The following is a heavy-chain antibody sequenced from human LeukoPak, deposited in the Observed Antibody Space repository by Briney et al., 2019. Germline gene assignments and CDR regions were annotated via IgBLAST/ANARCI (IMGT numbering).Heavy chain of an antibody. D-gene: IGHD2-2*01. J-gene: IGHJ4*02. CDR2: IFHSGST. Sequence: PSETLSLTCAVSSGSIFSSNWWSWVRQPPGKGLEWIGQIFHSGSTSYSPSLKSRVTISVDKSRNQFSLRLTSVTAADTAVYYCARSPTKRVPEDYWGQGTLVTVSS. CDR3: ARSPTKRVPEDY. V-gene: IGHV4-4*02. CDR1: SGSIFSSNW.